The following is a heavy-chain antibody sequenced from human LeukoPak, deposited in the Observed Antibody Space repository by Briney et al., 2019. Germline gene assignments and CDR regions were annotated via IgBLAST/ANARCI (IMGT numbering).Heavy chain of an antibody. V-gene: IGHV1-8*01. CDR3: ARRYYYDSSGYYYAY. J-gene: IGHJ4*02. D-gene: IGHD3-22*01. CDR2: MNPNSGNT. Sequence: ASVKVSCKASGYTFTSYDINWVRQATGQGLEWMGWMNPNSGNTGYAQKFQGRVTMTRNTSTSTAYMELSSLRSEDTAVYYCARRYYYDSSGYYYAYWGQGTLVTVSS. CDR1: GYTFTSYD.